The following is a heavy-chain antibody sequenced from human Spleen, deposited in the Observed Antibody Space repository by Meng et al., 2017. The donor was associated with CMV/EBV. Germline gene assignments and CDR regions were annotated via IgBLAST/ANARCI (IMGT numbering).Heavy chain of an antibody. V-gene: IGHV3-21*04. J-gene: IGHJ2*01. CDR3: AKVGESYWYFDL. CDR1: GFIFSSYT. CDR2: ISSSSSYI. D-gene: IGHD3-16*01. Sequence: CADTGFIFSSYTVNWVRQAPGTGLEWVSSISSSSSYIYYADSVKGRFTISRDNSKNTLYLQMNSLRAEDTAVYYCAKVGESYWYFDLWGRGTLVTVSS.